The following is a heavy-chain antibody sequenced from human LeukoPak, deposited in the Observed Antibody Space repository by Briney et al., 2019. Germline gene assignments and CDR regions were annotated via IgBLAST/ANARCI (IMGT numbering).Heavy chain of an antibody. J-gene: IGHJ6*02. CDR1: GFTFSSCG. Sequence: GGSLRLSCAASGFTFSSCGMHWVRQAPGKGLEWVAVIWYDGSNKYYADSVKGRFTISRDNSKNTLYLQMNSLRAEDTAVYYCARGSCSSTSCYEDDYYGMDVWGQGTTVTVSS. V-gene: IGHV3-33*01. CDR2: IWYDGSNK. D-gene: IGHD2-2*01. CDR3: ARGSCSSTSCYEDDYYGMDV.